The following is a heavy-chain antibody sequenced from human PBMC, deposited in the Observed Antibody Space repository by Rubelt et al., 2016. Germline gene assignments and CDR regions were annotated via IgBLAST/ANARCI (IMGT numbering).Heavy chain of an antibody. D-gene: IGHD3-3*01. CDR3: ARVGAIFGDPRGMDV. J-gene: IGHJ6*02. Sequence: QVQLQQWGAGLLNPSETLSLTCAVYGGSFSGYYWSWIRQPPGKGLEWIGEINHSGSTTYNPSLKSRVTISVDTSKNQFSPKLTSVTAADTAVDYWARVGAIFGDPRGMDVWGQGTTVTVSS. V-gene: IGHV4-34*01. CDR1: GGSFSGYY. CDR2: INHSGST.